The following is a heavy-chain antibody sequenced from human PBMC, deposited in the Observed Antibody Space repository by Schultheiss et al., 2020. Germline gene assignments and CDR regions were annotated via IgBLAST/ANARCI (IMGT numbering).Heavy chain of an antibody. D-gene: IGHD1-26*01. Sequence: GGSLRLSCAASGFTFSSYGMHWVRQAPGKGLEWVAVIWYDGSNKYYADSVKGRFTISRDNAKNSLYLQMNSLRAEDTAVYYCARVRLTPQSGSYPQEINWFDPWGQGTLVTVSS. CDR3: ARVRLTPQSGSYPQEINWFDP. V-gene: IGHV3-33*08. CDR1: GFTFSSYG. J-gene: IGHJ5*02. CDR2: IWYDGSNK.